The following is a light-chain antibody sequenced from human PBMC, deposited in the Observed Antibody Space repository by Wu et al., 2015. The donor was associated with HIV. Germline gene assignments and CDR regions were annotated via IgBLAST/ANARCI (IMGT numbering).Light chain of an antibody. CDR2: GAP. V-gene: IGKV1-5*01. Sequence: DIQMTQSPSTLSASVGDRVTITCRASQSISSWLAWYQQKPGKAPKLLVYGAPRLESGVPSRFSGSGSGTEFTLTISSLQPDDFATYYCQQYNSYRTFGQGTKVEIK. CDR1: QSISSW. J-gene: IGKJ1*01. CDR3: QQYNSYRT.